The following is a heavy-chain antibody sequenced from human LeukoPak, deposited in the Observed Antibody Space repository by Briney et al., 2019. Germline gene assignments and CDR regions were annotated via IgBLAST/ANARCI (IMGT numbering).Heavy chain of an antibody. V-gene: IGHV4-39*01. CDR3: ARLPDP. J-gene: IGHJ5*02. Sequence: PSETLSLTCSVSGGSISSSSYYWGWIRQPPGKGLEWIASIHHGGSTYYNPSLKSRVTISVDTSKNQLSLRLSSVTAADTAVYHCARLPDPWGQGTLVTVSS. CDR2: IHHGGST. CDR1: GGSISSSSYY.